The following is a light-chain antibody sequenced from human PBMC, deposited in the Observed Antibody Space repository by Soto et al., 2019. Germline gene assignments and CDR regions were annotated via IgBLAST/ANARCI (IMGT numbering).Light chain of an antibody. Sequence: QSALTQPASVSGSPGQSITISCTGTNSDVGDYYYVSWYQHHPGKAPKLIISEVSNRPSGVSNRFSGSKSGNTASLTISGLRAEDEADYYCSSYTSTATRVFGGGTKLTVL. CDR2: EVS. CDR1: NSDVGDYYY. CDR3: SSYTSTATRV. V-gene: IGLV2-14*01. J-gene: IGLJ3*02.